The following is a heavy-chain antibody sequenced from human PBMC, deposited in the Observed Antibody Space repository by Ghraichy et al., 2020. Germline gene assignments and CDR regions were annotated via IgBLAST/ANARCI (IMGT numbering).Heavy chain of an antibody. V-gene: IGHV3-23*01. J-gene: IGHJ4*02. CDR3: AKGGFDLLTAYYDY. CDR2: VSSGGGTT. CDR1: GFTFSSNA. Sequence: GSLRLSCAASGFTFSSNAMSWVRQAPGKGLEWVSAVSSGGGTTYYADSVKGRFTISRDKSKNTLYLQINGLRVEDTAVYYCAKGGFDLLTAYYDYWGQGSLVTVSS. D-gene: IGHD3-9*01.